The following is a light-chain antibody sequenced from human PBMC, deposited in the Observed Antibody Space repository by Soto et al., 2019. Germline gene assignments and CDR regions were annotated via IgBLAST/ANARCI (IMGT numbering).Light chain of an antibody. CDR3: QQYDDLPQVT. Sequence: DIQMTPSPPSLSASVGDRVSMTCQASQDIANRLNWYQQKPGKAPKLLIYDASNLDAGVPSRFSASGSGTDFTFAITNLQPEDIATYFCQQYDDLPQVTFGPGTTVD. CDR2: DAS. CDR1: QDIANR. J-gene: IGKJ3*01. V-gene: IGKV1-33*01.